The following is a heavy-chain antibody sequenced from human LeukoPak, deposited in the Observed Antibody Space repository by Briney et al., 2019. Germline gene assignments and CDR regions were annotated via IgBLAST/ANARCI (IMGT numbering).Heavy chain of an antibody. CDR3: TTDANVLLWFGELLRSHY. Sequence: GGSLRLSCAASGFTFSSYAMSWVRQAPGKGLEWVAFISSDGRIQYYAYSVKGRFTISRDNSKNTLFLQMNGLRDEDTAVYYCTTDANVLLWFGELLRSHYWGQGTLVTVSS. D-gene: IGHD3-10*01. CDR2: ISSDGRIQ. CDR1: GFTFSSYA. V-gene: IGHV3-30*04. J-gene: IGHJ4*02.